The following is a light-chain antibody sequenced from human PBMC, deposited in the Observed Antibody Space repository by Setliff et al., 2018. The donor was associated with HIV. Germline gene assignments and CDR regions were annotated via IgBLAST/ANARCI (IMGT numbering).Light chain of an antibody. V-gene: IGLV2-14*03. Sequence: QSALTQPASVSGSPGQAITISCTGTSSDVGGYNYVSWFQQHPGKAPKLMIYGVRSRPSGVSNRFSGSKSGNTASLTISGLQAEDEADYYCSSYSSSSTLVFGGGTK. CDR1: SSDVGGYNY. J-gene: IGLJ2*01. CDR3: SSYSSSSTLV. CDR2: GVR.